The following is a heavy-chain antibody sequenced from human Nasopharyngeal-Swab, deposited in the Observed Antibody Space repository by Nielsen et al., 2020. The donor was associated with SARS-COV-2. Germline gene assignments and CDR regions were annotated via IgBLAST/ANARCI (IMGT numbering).Heavy chain of an antibody. V-gene: IGHV4-59*01. J-gene: IGHJ4*02. Sequence: GSLRLSCTVSGGSISTYYWSWIRPPPGKGLEWIGYIHSSGTTNYNPSLKSPVTISVDTSKNQFSLKLSSVTAADTAVYYCARDHSYYDSNGYYFDYWGLGTLVTVSS. D-gene: IGHD3-22*01. CDR3: ARDHSYYDSNGYYFDY. CDR1: GGSISTYY. CDR2: IHSSGTT.